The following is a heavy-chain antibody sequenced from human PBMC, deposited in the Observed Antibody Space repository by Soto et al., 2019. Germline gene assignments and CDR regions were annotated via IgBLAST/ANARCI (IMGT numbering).Heavy chain of an antibody. CDR1: GFTFSNYA. CDR3: AKDFSGDYVYYFDY. D-gene: IGHD2-21*02. J-gene: IGHJ4*02. Sequence: PGGSLRLSCAASGFTFSNYAMSWVRQAPGKGLEWVSGVSVLGGSSYYADSVKGRFTISRDDSKNTLYLQMNSLRAEDTAVYYCAKDFSGDYVYYFDYWGQGTLVTVSS. CDR2: VSVLGGSS. V-gene: IGHV3-23*01.